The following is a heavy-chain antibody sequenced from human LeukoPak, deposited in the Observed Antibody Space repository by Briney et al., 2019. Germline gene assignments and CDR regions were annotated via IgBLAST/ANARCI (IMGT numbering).Heavy chain of an antibody. CDR3: AELGITMIGGV. CDR2: IRSSGSTI. J-gene: IGHJ6*04. CDR1: GFTFSSYE. V-gene: IGHV3-48*03. D-gene: IGHD3-10*02. Sequence: GGSLRLSCAASGFTFSSYEMNWVRQAPGKGLEWVSYIRSSGSTIYYADSVKGRFTISRDNAKNSLYLQINSLRAEDTAVYYCAELGITMIGGVWGKGTTVTISS.